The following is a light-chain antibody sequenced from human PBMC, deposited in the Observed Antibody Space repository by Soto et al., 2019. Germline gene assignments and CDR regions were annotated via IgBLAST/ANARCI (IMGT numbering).Light chain of an antibody. CDR1: SSDVGGYNY. CDR2: EVS. CDR3: SSYTTSGTPV. Sequence: QSALTQPASVSGSPGQSITISCTGTSSDVGGYNYVSWYQQNPGTAPKVMIYEVSNRPSGVSNRFSGSKSGNTASLTISGLQAEDDADYYCSSYTTSGTPVFGGGTKLTVL. V-gene: IGLV2-14*01. J-gene: IGLJ3*02.